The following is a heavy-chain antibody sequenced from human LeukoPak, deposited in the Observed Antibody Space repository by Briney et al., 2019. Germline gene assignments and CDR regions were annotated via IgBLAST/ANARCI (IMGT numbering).Heavy chain of an antibody. V-gene: IGHV4-39*01. D-gene: IGHD6-13*01. J-gene: IGHJ5*02. CDR2: IYYTGNT. Sequence: SATLSLTCTVSGGSISRSGYYWGWIRQPPGKGLEWIGSIYYTGNTYYNPSLKSRVTISVDMSKNQFSLKLTSATAADTAVYYCASDFGDHTSSWYWFDPWGQGTLVTVSS. CDR1: GGSISRSGYY. CDR3: ASDFGDHTSSWYWFDP.